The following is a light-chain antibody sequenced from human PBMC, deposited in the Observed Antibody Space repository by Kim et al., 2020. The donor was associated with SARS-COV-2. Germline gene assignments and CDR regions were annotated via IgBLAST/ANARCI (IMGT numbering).Light chain of an antibody. CDR2: GAS. CDR3: QQYNSWPPYT. J-gene: IGKJ2*01. V-gene: IGKV3-15*01. CDR1: QYIRSN. Sequence: IVMTQSPATLSVSPGERATLSCRASQYIRSNLAWYQQKPGQAPRLLIYGASTRATGIPARFSGSGSGTEFTLTISSLQSEDFAVYYCQQYNSWPPYTFGQGTKLEIK.